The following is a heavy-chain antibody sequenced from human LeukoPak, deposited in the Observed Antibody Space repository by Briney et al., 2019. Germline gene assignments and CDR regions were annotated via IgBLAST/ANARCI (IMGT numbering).Heavy chain of an antibody. Sequence: GGSLRLSCAASGFTFSSYWMSWVRQAPGKGLEWVANIKQDGSEKYYVDSVKGRFTVSRDNAKNTLYLQVNNLRAEDTAVYYCARGPNSNWSGLDFWGQGTLLTVSS. J-gene: IGHJ4*02. CDR3: ARGPNSNWSGLDF. V-gene: IGHV3-7*01. CDR2: IKQDGSEK. D-gene: IGHD6-6*01. CDR1: GFTFSSYW.